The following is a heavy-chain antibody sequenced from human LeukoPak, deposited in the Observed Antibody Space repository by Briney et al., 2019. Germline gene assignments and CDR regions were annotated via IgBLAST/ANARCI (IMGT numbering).Heavy chain of an antibody. Sequence: ASVKVSCKASGYNFISYGVSWVPQAPGQGLEWMGWVSTYNGNTNYAQNLQYRVTMTTDPATSTAYMELTNLRSGDTAVYYCARSGYCSSSSCYRESDGLDFWGQGTMVTVSS. CDR1: GYNFISYG. J-gene: IGHJ3*01. D-gene: IGHD2-2*01. V-gene: IGHV1-18*01. CDR2: VSTYNGNT. CDR3: ARSGYCSSSSCYRESDGLDF.